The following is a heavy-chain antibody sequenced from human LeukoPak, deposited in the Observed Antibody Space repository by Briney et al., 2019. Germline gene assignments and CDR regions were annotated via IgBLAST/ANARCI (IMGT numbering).Heavy chain of an antibody. J-gene: IGHJ4*02. CDR1: GGTLSSYA. D-gene: IGHD1-26*01. CDR2: IIPILGIA. V-gene: IGHV1-69*04. CDR3: ARDVGLGSGSSFDY. Sequence: SVKVSCKASGGTLSSYAISWVRQSPGQGLEWMGRIIPILGIANYAQKFQGRVTITADKSTSTAYMELSSLRSEDTAVYYCARDVGLGSGSSFDYWGQGTLVTVSS.